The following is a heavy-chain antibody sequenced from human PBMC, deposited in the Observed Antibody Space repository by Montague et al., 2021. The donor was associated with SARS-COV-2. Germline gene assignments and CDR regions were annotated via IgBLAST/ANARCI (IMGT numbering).Heavy chain of an antibody. CDR3: ARTFDVFKHDN. V-gene: IGHV4-34*12. CDR2: IVNNGTT. CDR1: GGSLSGYY. D-gene: IGHD3-10*02. Sequence: SETLSLTCAVYGGSLSGYYCSWICKFPAQGLEWIWEIVNNGTTKYNPSLESRVTMSIDTSKKQFSLNLTSMTAADTAVYYCARTFDVFKHDNWGQGTLVAVSS. J-gene: IGHJ4*02.